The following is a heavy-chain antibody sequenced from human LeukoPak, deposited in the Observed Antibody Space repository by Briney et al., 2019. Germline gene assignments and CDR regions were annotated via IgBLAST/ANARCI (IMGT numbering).Heavy chain of an antibody. CDR1: GFTFSSYS. CDR2: ISSSSSYI. V-gene: IGHV3-21*01. Sequence: GGSLRLSCAASGFTFSSYSMNWVRQAPGKGLEWVSSISSSSSYIYYADSVKGRFTISRDNAKNSLYLQMNSLRAEDTAVYYCARVYCSSTSCYESRRFDPWGQGTLVTVSS. CDR3: ARVYCSSTSCYESRRFDP. D-gene: IGHD2-2*01. J-gene: IGHJ5*02.